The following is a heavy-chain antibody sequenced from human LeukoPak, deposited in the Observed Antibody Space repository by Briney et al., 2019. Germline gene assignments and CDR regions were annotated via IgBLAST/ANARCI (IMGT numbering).Heavy chain of an antibody. CDR2: ISSSSSTI. J-gene: IGHJ5*02. CDR3: AREVSGIAAAGNWFDP. D-gene: IGHD6-13*01. Sequence: PGGSLRLSXAASGFTFSSYSMNWVRQAPGKGLEWVSYISSSSSTIYYADSVNGRFTISRDNAKNSLYLQMNSLRAEDTAVYYCAREVSGIAAAGNWFDPWGQGTLVTVSS. V-gene: IGHV3-48*01. CDR1: GFTFSSYS.